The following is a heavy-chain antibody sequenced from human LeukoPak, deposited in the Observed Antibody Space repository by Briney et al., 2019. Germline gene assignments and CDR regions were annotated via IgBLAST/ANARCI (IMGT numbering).Heavy chain of an antibody. V-gene: IGHV1-46*01. Sequence: ASVKVSCKASGYTFTSYYMRWVRQAPGQGLEWMGIINPSGGSTSYAQKFQGRVTMTRDTSISTAYMELSRLRSGDTAVYYCARDSGGPDYWGQGTLVTVSS. CDR2: INPSGGST. J-gene: IGHJ4*02. CDR1: GYTFTSYY. D-gene: IGHD5-12*01. CDR3: ARDSGGPDY.